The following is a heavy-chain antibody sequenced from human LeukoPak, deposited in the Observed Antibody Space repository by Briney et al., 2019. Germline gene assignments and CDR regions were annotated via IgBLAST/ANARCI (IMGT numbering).Heavy chain of an antibody. CDR3: AREGSYLGHFDY. CDR1: GGSISSYY. J-gene: IGHJ4*02. CDR2: IYTSGST. Sequence: PSETLSLTCTVSGGSISSYYWSWLRQPAGKGLEWIGRIYTSGSTNYNPSLKSRVTMSVATSKNQYSLELSSVTAADTAVYYCAREGSYLGHFDYWGQGTLVTVSS. V-gene: IGHV4-4*07. D-gene: IGHD1-26*01.